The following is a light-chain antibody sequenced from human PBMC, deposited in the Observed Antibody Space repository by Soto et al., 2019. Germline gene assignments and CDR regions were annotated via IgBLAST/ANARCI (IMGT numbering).Light chain of an antibody. V-gene: IGKV1-39*01. J-gene: IGKJ3*01. CDR3: QQTYSTLVT. Sequence: DIQMTQSPSSLSASVGDWVTIACRASQNISVFLNWYQHKAGKAPKLLIYTASSLESGVPSRISGGGSGTEFTLTISSLQPDDFATYYCQQTYSTLVTFGPGTKVDIK. CDR2: TAS. CDR1: QNISVF.